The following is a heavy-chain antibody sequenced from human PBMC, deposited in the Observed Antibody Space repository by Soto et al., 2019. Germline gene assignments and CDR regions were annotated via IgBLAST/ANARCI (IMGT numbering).Heavy chain of an antibody. CDR1: GGSISSSNW. CDR3: ARVEGWFDP. Sequence: QVQLQESGPGLVKPSGTLSLTCAVSGGSISSSNWWSWVRQPPGKGLEWIGEIYHSGSTNYNPSPTSRVTISVDTSKNRFPLKLRSLTAADTAVYYCARVEGWFDPWGQGTLVTVSS. V-gene: IGHV4-4*02. J-gene: IGHJ5*02. CDR2: IYHSGST.